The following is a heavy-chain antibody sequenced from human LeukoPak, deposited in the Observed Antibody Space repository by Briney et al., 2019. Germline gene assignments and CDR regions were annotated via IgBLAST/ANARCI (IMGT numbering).Heavy chain of an antibody. Sequence: HTGGSLRLSCAASGFTFSSCGMHWVRQAPGKGLEWVAVISYDGSNKHYADSVKGRFTFSRDNSKNTLYLQMNSLRAEDTAVYYCAKEYCSNSVCHSLDYWGQGTLVTVSS. CDR2: ISYDGSNK. CDR1: GFTFSSCG. J-gene: IGHJ4*02. V-gene: IGHV3-30*18. D-gene: IGHD2-8*01. CDR3: AKEYCSNSVCHSLDY.